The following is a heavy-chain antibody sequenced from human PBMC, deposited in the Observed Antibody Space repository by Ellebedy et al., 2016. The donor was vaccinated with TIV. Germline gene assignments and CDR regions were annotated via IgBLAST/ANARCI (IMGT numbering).Heavy chain of an antibody. J-gene: IGHJ6*02. CDR2: ISSGGST. Sequence: GESLKISCAASGFTVSSDYMTWVRQAPGRGLEWVSVISSGGSTHYADSVKGRFTISRDNSKNMLYLQMNSLRVEDTAGYYCARDRDCSGGSCPTRGMDVWGQGTTVTVSS. D-gene: IGHD2-15*01. V-gene: IGHV3-53*01. CDR1: GFTVSSDY. CDR3: ARDRDCSGGSCPTRGMDV.